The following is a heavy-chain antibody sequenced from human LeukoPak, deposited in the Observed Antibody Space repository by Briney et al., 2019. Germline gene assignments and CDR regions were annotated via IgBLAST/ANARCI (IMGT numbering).Heavy chain of an antibody. V-gene: IGHV4-39*01. CDR1: GGSISSSGYY. CDR3: ARHEYSGSYYGLSWFDP. D-gene: IGHD1-26*01. J-gene: IGHJ5*02. Sequence: SETLSLTCTVSGGSISSSGYYWGWIRQPPGKGLEWIASIYYSGSTYYNPSLKIRVTISVDTSKNQLSLKLSSLTAADTAVYYCARHEYSGSYYGLSWFDPWGQGTLVTVSS. CDR2: IYYSGST.